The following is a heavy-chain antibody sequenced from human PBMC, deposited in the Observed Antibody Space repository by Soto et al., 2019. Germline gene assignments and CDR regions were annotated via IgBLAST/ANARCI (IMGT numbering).Heavy chain of an antibody. J-gene: IGHJ4*02. D-gene: IGHD3-22*01. CDR2: IIPIFGTA. CDR3: ARRYYYDSSGYYSSHFDY. Sequence: SVKVSRKASGCTFSSYAISCVRQAPGQGLEWMGGIIPIFGTANYAQKFQGRVTITADESTSTAYMELSSLRSEDTAVYYCARRYYYDSSGYYSSHFDYWGQGTLVTVSS. CDR1: GCTFSSYA. V-gene: IGHV1-69*13.